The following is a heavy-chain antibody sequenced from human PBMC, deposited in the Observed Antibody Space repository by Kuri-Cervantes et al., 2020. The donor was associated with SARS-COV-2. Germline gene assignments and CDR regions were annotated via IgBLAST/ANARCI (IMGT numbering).Heavy chain of an antibody. CDR3: AKDCGGDCYPDY. D-gene: IGHD2-21*02. V-gene: IGHV3-30*18. Sequence: SLKISCAASGFTFSSYGMHWVRQAPGKGLEWVAVISYDGSNKYYADSVKGRFTISRDNSKNTLYLQMNSLRAEDTAVYYCAKDCGGDCYPDYWGQGTLVTVSS. CDR2: ISYDGSNK. CDR1: GFTFSSYG. J-gene: IGHJ4*02.